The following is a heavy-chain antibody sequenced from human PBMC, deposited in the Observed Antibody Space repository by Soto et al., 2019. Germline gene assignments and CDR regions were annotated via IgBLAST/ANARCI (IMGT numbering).Heavy chain of an antibody. Sequence: ASVKVSCKASGCTFSSYTISWVRQAPGQGLEWMGWISAYNGNTNYAQKLQGRVTMTTDTSTSTAYMELRSLRSDDTAVYYCARDLVSLWFGELRDDAFDIWGQGTMVTVSS. D-gene: IGHD3-10*01. J-gene: IGHJ3*02. CDR2: ISAYNGNT. CDR3: ARDLVSLWFGELRDDAFDI. V-gene: IGHV1-18*01. CDR1: GCTFSSYT.